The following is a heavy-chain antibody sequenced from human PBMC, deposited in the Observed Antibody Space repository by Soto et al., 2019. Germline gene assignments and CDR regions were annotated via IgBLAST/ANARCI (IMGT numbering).Heavy chain of an antibody. CDR3: ARDRDGGTYTYFDN. V-gene: IGHV3-23*01. D-gene: IGHD1-26*01. CDR1: GFIFTNYA. CDR2: VSGSGGSS. J-gene: IGHJ4*02. Sequence: EVQLLESGGGLVQAGGSLRLSCAASGFIFTNYALSWVRQAPGKGLEWVAGVSGSGGSSYYADSVKARFTVSRDNSKNTVYLQMNSLRPDDTAVYYCARDRDGGTYTYFDNWGQGTRVTVSS.